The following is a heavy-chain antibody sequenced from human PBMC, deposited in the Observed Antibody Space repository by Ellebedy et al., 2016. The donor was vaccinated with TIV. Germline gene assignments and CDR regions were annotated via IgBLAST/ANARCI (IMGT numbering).Heavy chain of an antibody. CDR2: VAPYNGYT. J-gene: IGHJ4*02. D-gene: IGHD3-10*01. CDR3: ARDYYGSGNMARDPDY. CDR1: GYTFTSYG. V-gene: IGHV1-18*04. Sequence: AASVKISCKASGYTFTSYGLFWVRQAPGQGLEWLGWVAPYNGYTDYSQKFQGRLSMTTDPSSYTVFLELRDLTSDDTAVYYCARDYYGSGNMARDPDYWGQGTLVTVSS.